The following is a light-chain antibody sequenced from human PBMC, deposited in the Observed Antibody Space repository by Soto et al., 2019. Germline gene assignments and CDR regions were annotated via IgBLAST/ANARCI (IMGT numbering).Light chain of an antibody. CDR3: QQYGSSPIT. J-gene: IGKJ5*01. CDR1: QSVSID. V-gene: IGKV3-20*01. Sequence: EIVLTQSPGTLSLSPVERATLSCRASQSVSIDLAWYQQTPGQAPRLLIYGISTRATDIPARFSGSGSGTDFTLTISRLEPEDFAVYYCQQYGSSPITFGQGTRLEI. CDR2: GIS.